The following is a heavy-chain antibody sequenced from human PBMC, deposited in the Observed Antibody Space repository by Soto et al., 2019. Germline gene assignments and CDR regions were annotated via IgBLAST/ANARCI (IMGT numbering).Heavy chain of an antibody. CDR1: GFTFTKSG. CDR3: AKDGLSDSPSAIDY. V-gene: IGHV3-23*01. J-gene: IGHJ4*02. Sequence: GGSLRLSCAASGFTFTKSGMSWVRQAPGKGLEWVAGIGGSGRKTYYADSVKGRFSISRDNSKNSLFLQMNSLSADDTAIYYCAKDGLSDSPSAIDYWGLGTLVTVSS. D-gene: IGHD6-13*01. CDR2: IGGSGRKT.